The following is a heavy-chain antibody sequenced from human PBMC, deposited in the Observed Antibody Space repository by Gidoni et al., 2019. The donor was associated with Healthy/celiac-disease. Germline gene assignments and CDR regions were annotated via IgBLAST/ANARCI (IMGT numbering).Heavy chain of an antibody. CDR3: ARGKWWELLYAFDI. J-gene: IGHJ3*02. D-gene: IGHD1-26*01. V-gene: IGHV1-8*01. CDR1: GYTFTSYD. CDR2: MNPNSGNT. Sequence: QVQLVQSGAEVKKPGASVKVSCQASGYTFTSYDINWVRQATGQGLEWMGWMNPNSGNTGYAQKFQGRVTMTRNTSISTAYMELSSLRSEDTAVYYCARGKWWELLYAFDIWGQGTMVTVSS.